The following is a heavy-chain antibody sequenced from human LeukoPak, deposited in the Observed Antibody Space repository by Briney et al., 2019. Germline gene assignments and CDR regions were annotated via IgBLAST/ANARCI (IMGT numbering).Heavy chain of an antibody. D-gene: IGHD3-3*01. V-gene: IGHV4-34*01. CDR1: GGSFSGYY. CDR3: ARSVRFLEWLLNYFDY. Sequence: SETLSLTCAVYGGSFSGYYWSWIRQPPGKGLEWIGEINHSGSTNYNPSLKSRVTISVDTSKNQFSLKLSSVTAADTAVYYCARSVRFLEWLLNYFDYWGQGTLVTVSS. J-gene: IGHJ4*02. CDR2: INHSGST.